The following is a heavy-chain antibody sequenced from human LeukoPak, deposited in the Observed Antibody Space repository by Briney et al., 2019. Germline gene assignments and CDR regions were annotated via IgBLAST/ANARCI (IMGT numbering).Heavy chain of an antibody. D-gene: IGHD1-20*01. CDR2: TYYRSKWYN. CDR1: GDSVSSDRSA. CDR3: VRRADDNSYFDY. Sequence: SQTLSLTCAISGDSVSSDRSAWNWIRQSPSGSLQWLGRTYYRSKWYNHYAESVRGRIIITPDTSKNQFSLLLNSVSAEDTAVYYCVRRADDNSYFDYWSQGTLVTVSS. J-gene: IGHJ4*02. V-gene: IGHV6-1*01.